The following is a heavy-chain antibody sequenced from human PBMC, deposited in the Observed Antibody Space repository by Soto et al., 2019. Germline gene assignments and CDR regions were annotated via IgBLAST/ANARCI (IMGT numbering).Heavy chain of an antibody. D-gene: IGHD6-13*01. V-gene: IGHV4-39*07. Sequence: SETLSLTCTVSGGSISSSSYYWGWIRQPPGKGLEWIGSIYYSGSTYYNPSLKSRVTISVDTSKNQFSLKLSSVTAADTAVYYCARGVRIAAAGTFSYYYYYGMDVWGQGTTVTVSS. CDR2: IYYSGST. CDR1: GGSISSSSYY. J-gene: IGHJ6*02. CDR3: ARGVRIAAAGTFSYYYYYGMDV.